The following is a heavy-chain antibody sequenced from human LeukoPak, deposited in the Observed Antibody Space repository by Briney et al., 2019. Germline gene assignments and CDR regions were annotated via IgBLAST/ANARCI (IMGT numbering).Heavy chain of an antibody. Sequence: PSETLSLTCTVSGGSISSSSYYWGWIRQPPGKGLEWIGYIYHSGSTYYNPSLKSRVTISVDRSKNQFSLKLSSVTAADTAVYYCARIRDGYNLFDYWGQGTLVTVSS. CDR1: GGSISSSSYY. CDR2: IYHSGST. CDR3: ARIRDGYNLFDY. J-gene: IGHJ4*02. D-gene: IGHD5-24*01. V-gene: IGHV4-30-2*01.